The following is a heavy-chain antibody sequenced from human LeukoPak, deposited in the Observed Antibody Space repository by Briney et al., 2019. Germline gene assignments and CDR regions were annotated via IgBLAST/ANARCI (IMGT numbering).Heavy chain of an antibody. CDR1: GFAFSSYA. CDR3: AKDRPMIVVPDAFDI. CDR2: ISGSGGST. V-gene: IGHV3-23*01. J-gene: IGHJ3*02. Sequence: PGGSLRLSCAASGFAFSSYAMNWVRQAPGKGLEWVSAISGSGGSTYYADSVKGRFTISRDNSENTLYLQMNSLRAEDTAVYYCAKDRPMIVVPDAFDIWGQGTMVTVSS. D-gene: IGHD3-22*01.